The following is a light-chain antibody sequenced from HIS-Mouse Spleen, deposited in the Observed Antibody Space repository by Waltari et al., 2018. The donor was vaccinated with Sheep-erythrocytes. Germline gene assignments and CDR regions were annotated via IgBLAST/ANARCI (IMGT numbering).Light chain of an antibody. J-gene: IGKJ2*01. V-gene: IGKV3-20*01. Sequence: EIVLTQSPGTLSLSPGERATLSCRASQSVSSSYLAWYQQKPGQAPWLLMYGASNRATGIPDRFSGSGSGTDFTLTISRLEPEDFAVYYCQQYGSSPPRYTFGQGTKLEIK. CDR3: QQYGSSPPRYT. CDR1: QSVSSSY. CDR2: GAS.